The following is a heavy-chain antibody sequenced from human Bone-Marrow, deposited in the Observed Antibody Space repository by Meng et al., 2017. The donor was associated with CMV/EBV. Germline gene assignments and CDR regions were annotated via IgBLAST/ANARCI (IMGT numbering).Heavy chain of an antibody. Sequence: ASVKVSCKASGYTFTSYDINWVRQATGQGLEWMGWMNPNSGNTGYAQKFQGRVTITRNTSISTAYMELSSLRSEDTAVYYCARDYIVVVPAAPRIYYYYGMDVWGQGTTVTVSS. CDR2: MNPNSGNT. CDR1: GYTFTSYD. CDR3: ARDYIVVVPAAPRIYYYYGMDV. J-gene: IGHJ6*02. D-gene: IGHD2-2*01. V-gene: IGHV1-8*03.